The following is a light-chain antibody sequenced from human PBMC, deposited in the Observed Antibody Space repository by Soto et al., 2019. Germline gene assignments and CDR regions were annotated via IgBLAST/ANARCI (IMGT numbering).Light chain of an antibody. CDR1: QSVLYTSNNKNF. Sequence: INQTPDSLAVSMGEMATINCKASQSVLYTSNNKNFLAWYQQKLGQPPKLLIYWASTRESGVPDRFSGSGSGTDFTLTISSLQAEDVAVYYCQQYYSTPITFGQGTRLEI. V-gene: IGKV4-1*01. J-gene: IGKJ5*01. CDR3: QQYYSTPIT. CDR2: WAS.